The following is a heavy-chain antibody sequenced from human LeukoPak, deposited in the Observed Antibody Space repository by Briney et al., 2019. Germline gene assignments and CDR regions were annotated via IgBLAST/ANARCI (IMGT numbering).Heavy chain of an antibody. CDR3: AKELVEWQLINAEYFQH. CDR2: ISSSGSTI. V-gene: IGHV3-48*03. CDR1: GFTFSSYE. D-gene: IGHD1-26*01. J-gene: IGHJ1*01. Sequence: GALRLSCAASGFTFSSYEMNWVRQAPGKGLEWVSYISSSGSTIYYADSVKGRFTISRDNAKNSLYLQMDSLRAEDTAVYYCAKELVEWQLINAEYFQHGGQGTLVTVAS.